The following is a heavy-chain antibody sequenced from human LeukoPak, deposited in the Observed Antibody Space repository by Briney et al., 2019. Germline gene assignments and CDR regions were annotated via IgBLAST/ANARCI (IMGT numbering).Heavy chain of an antibody. CDR3: ARGSSSSWSHFDY. J-gene: IGHJ4*02. D-gene: IGHD6-13*01. CDR1: GYTFTGYY. V-gene: IGHV1-2*06. Sequence: GAPVKVSCKASGYTFTGYYMHWVRQAPGQGLEWMGRINPNSGGTNYAQKFQGRVTMTRDTSISTAYMGLSRLRSDDTAVYHCARGSSSSWSHFDYWGQGTLVTVSS. CDR2: INPNSGGT.